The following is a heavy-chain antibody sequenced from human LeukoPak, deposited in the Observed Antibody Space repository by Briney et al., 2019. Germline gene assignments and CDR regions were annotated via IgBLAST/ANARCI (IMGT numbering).Heavy chain of an antibody. D-gene: IGHD4-17*01. CDR1: GGTFSNYA. Sequence: ASVKVSCKASGGTFSNYAINWVRQAPGQELEWVGRIIPIIDIANYAQKLQGRVTITADKSTGTAYMELTSLRSADTAVYYCASRDYGDYGPIFDSWGQGTLVTVSS. J-gene: IGHJ4*02. V-gene: IGHV1-69*04. CDR2: IIPIIDIA. CDR3: ASRDYGDYGPIFDS.